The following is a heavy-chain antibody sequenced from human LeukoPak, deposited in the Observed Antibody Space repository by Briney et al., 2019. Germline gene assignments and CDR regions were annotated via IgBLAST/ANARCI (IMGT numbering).Heavy chain of an antibody. D-gene: IGHD2-15*01. CDR3: ARVRGVKYCSGGSCYDYYYYYMDV. CDR1: GGSISSYY. CDR2: IYYSGST. J-gene: IGHJ6*03. Sequence: ASETLSLTCTVSGGSISSYYWSWIRRPPGKGLEWIGYIYYSGSTNYNPSLKSRVTMSVDTSKNQFSLKLSSVTAADTAVYYCARVRGVKYCSGGSCYDYYYYYMDVWGKVTTVTVSS. V-gene: IGHV4-59*12.